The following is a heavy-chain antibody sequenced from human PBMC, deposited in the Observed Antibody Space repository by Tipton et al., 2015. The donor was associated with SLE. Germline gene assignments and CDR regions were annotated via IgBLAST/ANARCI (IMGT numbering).Heavy chain of an antibody. J-gene: IGHJ4*02. Sequence: SLRLSCEASGFTFSSYGMHWVRQAPGKGLEWVALISYDGNDKYYADSVRGRFPISRDNSKNTLYLQMNSLRAEDTAVYYCASSLLTVFAGFDYWGQGTLVTVSS. CDR3: ASSLLTVFAGFDY. D-gene: IGHD3-3*01. CDR2: ISYDGNDK. V-gene: IGHV3-30*03. CDR1: GFTFSSYG.